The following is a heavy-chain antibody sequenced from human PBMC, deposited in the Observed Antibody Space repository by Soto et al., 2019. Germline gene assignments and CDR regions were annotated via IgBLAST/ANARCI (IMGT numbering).Heavy chain of an antibody. Sequence: QVQLQESGPGLVKPSQTLSLTCTVSGGSISSDGYYWSWIRQHPGKGLEWIGYIYYSGSTYYNPSLKSRVTISVDTSKNRFSLKLSSVTATDTAVYYCARVNSGYGVIYFDYWGQGTLVTVSS. CDR3: ARVNSGYGVIYFDY. V-gene: IGHV4-31*03. CDR2: IYYSGST. D-gene: IGHD5-12*01. J-gene: IGHJ4*02. CDR1: GGSISSDGYY.